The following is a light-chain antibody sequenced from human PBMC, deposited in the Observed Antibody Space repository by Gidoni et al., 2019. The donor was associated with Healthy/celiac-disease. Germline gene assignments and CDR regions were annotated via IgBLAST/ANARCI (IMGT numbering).Light chain of an antibody. Sequence: DIQLNQYPFFLFASLGDRVTIPCRASQGISSYLAWYQQKPGKAPKLLNYAASTLQSGVPSRFSGSGSGTEFTLTISSLQPEDFATYYCQQLNSYPRTFGPGTKVDIK. V-gene: IGKV1-9*01. CDR3: QQLNSYPRT. CDR2: AAS. CDR1: QGISSY. J-gene: IGKJ3*01.